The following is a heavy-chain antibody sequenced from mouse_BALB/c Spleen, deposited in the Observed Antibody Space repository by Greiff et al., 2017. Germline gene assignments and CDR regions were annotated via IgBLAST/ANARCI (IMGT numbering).Heavy chain of an antibody. CDR2: ISDGGSYT. CDR3: ARDHYRYDRAWFAY. V-gene: IGHV5-4*02. CDR1: GFTFSDYY. D-gene: IGHD2-14*01. J-gene: IGHJ3*01. Sequence: EVQLVESGGGLVKPGGSLKLSCAASGFTFSDYYMYWVRQTPEKRLEWVATISDGGSYTYYPDSVKGRFTISRDNAKNNLYLQMSSLKSEDTAMYYCARDHYRYDRAWFAYWGQGTLVTVSA.